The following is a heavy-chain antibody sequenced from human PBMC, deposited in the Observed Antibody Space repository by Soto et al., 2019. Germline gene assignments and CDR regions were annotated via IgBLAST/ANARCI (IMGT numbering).Heavy chain of an antibody. V-gene: IGHV1-18*04. CDR1: VYTFTSYG. J-gene: IGHJ6*02. CDR2: ISAYNGNT. CDR3: ARDQYSSGWYRTHYHYYYGMDV. Sequence: XSVKVSCKASVYTFTSYGISWVRQAPGQGLEWMGWISAYNGNTNYAQKLQGRVTMTTDTSTSTAYMELRSLRSDDTAVYYCARDQYSSGWYRTHYHYYYGMDVWGQGTTVTVSS. D-gene: IGHD6-19*01.